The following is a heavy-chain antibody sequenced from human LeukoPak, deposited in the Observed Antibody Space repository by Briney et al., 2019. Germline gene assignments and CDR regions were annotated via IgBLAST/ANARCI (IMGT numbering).Heavy chain of an antibody. CDR1: GYTLTELS. CDR3: ANQGSSWYSNFDY. V-gene: IGHV1-69*06. Sequence: ASVKVSCKVSGYTLTELSMHWVRQAPGQGLEWMGGIIPIFGTANYAQKFQGRVTITADKSTSTAYMELSSLRSEDTAVYYCANQGSSWYSNFDYWGQGTLVTVSS. D-gene: IGHD6-13*01. J-gene: IGHJ4*02. CDR2: IIPIFGTA.